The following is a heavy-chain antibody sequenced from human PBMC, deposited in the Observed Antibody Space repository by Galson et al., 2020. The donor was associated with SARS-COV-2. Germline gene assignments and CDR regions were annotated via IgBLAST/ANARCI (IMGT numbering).Heavy chain of an antibody. CDR2: FHTSGST. Sequence: SETLSLTCAVSGDSISSYYLNWIRQPPGKGLEWMGYFHTSGSTTNPSLKNRVSMSVDTSKKQFSLKLGTVTAADTAVYYCARRAPYGDYDYYFDYWGQGTLVTVSS. CDR3: ARRAPYGDYDYYFDY. D-gene: IGHD4-17*01. CDR1: GDSISSYY. V-gene: IGHV4-4*08. J-gene: IGHJ4*02.